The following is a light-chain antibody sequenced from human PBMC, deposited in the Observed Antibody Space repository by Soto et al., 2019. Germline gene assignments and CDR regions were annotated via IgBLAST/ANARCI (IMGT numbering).Light chain of an antibody. CDR3: QQSNSSPYT. Sequence: DIQMTQSPSSLSASVGDRVTITCRASQSINSYLNWYQQKPGKDPKLLIYGASSVQSGVPSRFSGSGSGTDFTLTISSLQPEDFATYYCQQSNSSPYTFGQGTKLEIK. J-gene: IGKJ2*01. V-gene: IGKV1-39*01. CDR2: GAS. CDR1: QSINSY.